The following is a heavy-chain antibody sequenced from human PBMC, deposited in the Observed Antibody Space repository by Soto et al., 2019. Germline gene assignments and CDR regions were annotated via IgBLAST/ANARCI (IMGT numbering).Heavy chain of an antibody. CDR2: ISYDGSNK. D-gene: IGHD1-1*01. J-gene: IGHJ5*02. Sequence: QVQLVESGGGVVQPGRSLRLSCAASGFTFSSYAMHWVRQAPGKGLEWVAVISYDGSNKYYADSVKGRFTISRDNSKNTRYLQMNSLRAEDTAVYYCARARLTTGTYNWFAPWGQGTLITVST. V-gene: IGHV3-30-3*01. CDR1: GFTFSSYA. CDR3: ARARLTTGTYNWFAP.